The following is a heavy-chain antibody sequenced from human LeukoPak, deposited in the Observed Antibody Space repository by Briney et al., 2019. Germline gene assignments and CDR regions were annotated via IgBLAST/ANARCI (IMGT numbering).Heavy chain of an antibody. Sequence: GGSLRLSCAASGFTFSSYSMNWVRQAPGKGLEWISYTSRSSSPIYYADSVKGRFTISRDNAKNSLYLQMNSLRAEDTAVYYCARAKRNGFDIWGQGTMVTVSS. V-gene: IGHV3-48*01. CDR1: GFTFSSYS. CDR3: ARAKRNGFDI. J-gene: IGHJ3*02. CDR2: TSRSSSPI.